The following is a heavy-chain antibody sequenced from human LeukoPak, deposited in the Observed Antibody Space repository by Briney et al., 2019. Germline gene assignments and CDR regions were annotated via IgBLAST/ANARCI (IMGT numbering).Heavy chain of an antibody. CDR3: ARRWMYGDLEGWYFDL. J-gene: IGHJ2*01. D-gene: IGHD4-17*01. CDR1: GGSVTDYY. Sequence: PSETLSLTCTVSGGSVTDYYWSWIRQPPGKGLEWIGYIYYSGSTNYNPSLKSRVTISVDTSKNQFSLKLSSVTAADTAVYYCARRWMYGDLEGWYFDLWGRGTLVTVSS. V-gene: IGHV4-59*02. CDR2: IYYSGST.